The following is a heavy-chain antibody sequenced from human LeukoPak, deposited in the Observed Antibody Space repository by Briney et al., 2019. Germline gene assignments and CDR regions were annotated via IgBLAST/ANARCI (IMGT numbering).Heavy chain of an antibody. CDR2: IYHSGST. J-gene: IGHJ5*02. CDR1: GYSISSGYY. D-gene: IGHD3-22*01. CDR3: ARGRRITMIVVVIRGRNNWFDP. V-gene: IGHV4-38-2*02. Sequence: PSETLSLTCTVSGYSISSGYYWGWIRQPPGKGLEWIGSIYHSGSTYYNPSLKSRVTISVDTSKNQFSLKLSSVTAADAAVYYCARGRRITMIVVVIRGRNNWFDPWGQGTLVTVSS.